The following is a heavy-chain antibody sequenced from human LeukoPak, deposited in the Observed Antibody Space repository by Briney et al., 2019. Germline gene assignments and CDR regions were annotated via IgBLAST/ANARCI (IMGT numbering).Heavy chain of an antibody. Sequence: SGGSLRLSCAASGFTFSSYLMNWVRQAPGKGLEWVANIKQDGSEKYYVDSVKGRFTISRDNAKNSLYLQMNSLRAEDTAVYYCAGNLYSSSWPDAFDIWGQGTMVTVSS. J-gene: IGHJ3*02. CDR1: GFTFSSYL. CDR3: AGNLYSSSWPDAFDI. CDR2: IKQDGSEK. D-gene: IGHD6-13*01. V-gene: IGHV3-7*01.